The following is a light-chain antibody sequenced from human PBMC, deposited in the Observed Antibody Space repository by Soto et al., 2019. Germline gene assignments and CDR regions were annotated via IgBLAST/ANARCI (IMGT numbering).Light chain of an antibody. Sequence: QSALTQPASVSGSPGQSITISCTGTSSDGGVYNLVSWYQHHPGKAPKLLIYEVSKRPSGVSNRFSGSKSGNTASLTVSGLQTDDEADYYCCAYGGTNAFVVFGGGTQLTVL. CDR1: SSDGGVYNL. CDR2: EVS. J-gene: IGLJ2*01. CDR3: CAYGGTNAFVV. V-gene: IGLV2-23*02.